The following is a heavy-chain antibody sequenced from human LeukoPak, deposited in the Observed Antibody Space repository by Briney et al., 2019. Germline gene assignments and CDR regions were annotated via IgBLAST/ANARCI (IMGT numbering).Heavy chain of an antibody. CDR3: ARRNGRYGSGSYKAHDY. D-gene: IGHD3-10*01. J-gene: IGHJ4*02. V-gene: IGHV4-38-2*02. Sequence: SETLSLTCTVSGYSISSGYYWGWIRPPPGKGLEWIGSIYYSGSTYYNPSLKSRVTISVDTSKNQFSLKLSSVTAADTAVYYCARRNGRYGSGSYKAHDYWGQGTLVTVSS. CDR1: GYSISSGYY. CDR2: IYYSGST.